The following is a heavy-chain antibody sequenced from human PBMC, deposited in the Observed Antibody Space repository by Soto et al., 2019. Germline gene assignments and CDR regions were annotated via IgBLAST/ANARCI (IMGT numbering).Heavy chain of an antibody. V-gene: IGHV3-73*01. D-gene: IGHD1-26*01. Sequence: GGSLRLSCAASGFTFSGSAMHWVRQASGKGLEWVGRIRSKANSYATAYAASVTGRFTISRDDSKNTAYLQMNSLKTEDTGEYYCTSPPGATDRYHYYGMDAWGQGTTVTVSS. CDR2: IRSKANSYAT. J-gene: IGHJ6*02. CDR1: GFTFSGSA. CDR3: TSPPGATDRYHYYGMDA.